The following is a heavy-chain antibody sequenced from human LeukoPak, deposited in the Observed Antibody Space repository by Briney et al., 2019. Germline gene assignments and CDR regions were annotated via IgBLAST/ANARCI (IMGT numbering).Heavy chain of an antibody. V-gene: IGHV3-23*01. Sequence: GGSLRLSCAASGFTFSSYAMSWVRQAPGKGLEWVSAISGSGGSTYYADSVKGRFTIARDNSKNTLYLQMNRLRAEDTAVYYCAKEGPEYYDFWRGDYGLAFDIWGQGTMVTVSS. D-gene: IGHD3-3*01. CDR3: AKEGPEYYDFWRGDYGLAFDI. CDR1: GFTFSSYA. J-gene: IGHJ3*02. CDR2: ISGSGGST.